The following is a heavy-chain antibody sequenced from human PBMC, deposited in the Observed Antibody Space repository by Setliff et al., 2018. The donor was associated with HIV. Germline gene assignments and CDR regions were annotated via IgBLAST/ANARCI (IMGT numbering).Heavy chain of an antibody. CDR2: ISAYTANT. D-gene: IGHD1-26*01. Sequence: ASVKVSCKASGGTFSSYSITWVRQAPGQGLEWMGWISAYTANTNYAQNLQGRVTLTTDTSTSTAYMELRSLRSDDTAVYYCARVRVGATPLDYWGQGTLVTVS. V-gene: IGHV1-18*01. J-gene: IGHJ4*02. CDR3: ARVRVGATPLDY. CDR1: GGTFSSYS.